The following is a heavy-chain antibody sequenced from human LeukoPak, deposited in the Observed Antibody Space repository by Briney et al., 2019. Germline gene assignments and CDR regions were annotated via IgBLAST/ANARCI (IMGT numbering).Heavy chain of an antibody. CDR2: ISGSGGST. CDR3: AKIGGYSHGYPSDY. D-gene: IGHD5-18*01. V-gene: IGHV3-23*01. Sequence: GGSLRLSCAASGFTFSSYAMSWVRQAPGKGLEWVSAISGSGGSTYYADSVKGRFTISRDKSKNTLYLQMNSLRAEDTAVYYCAKIGGYSHGYPSDYWGQGTLVTVSS. J-gene: IGHJ4*02. CDR1: GFTFSSYA.